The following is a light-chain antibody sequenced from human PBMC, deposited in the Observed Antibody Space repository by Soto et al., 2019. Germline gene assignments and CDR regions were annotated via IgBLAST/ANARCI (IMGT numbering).Light chain of an antibody. J-gene: IGLJ3*02. CDR1: TSNIDENS. CDR3: TAWDDSLNAWL. Sequence: QSVLTQPPSASGTPGQRVTISCSGSTSNIDENSVTWYQRLPGTAPKVLIYDDYQRPSGVPDRFSGSKSGTSASLAISDLQSEDEGDYYCTAWDDSLNAWLFGGGTKVTVL. CDR2: DDY. V-gene: IGLV1-44*01.